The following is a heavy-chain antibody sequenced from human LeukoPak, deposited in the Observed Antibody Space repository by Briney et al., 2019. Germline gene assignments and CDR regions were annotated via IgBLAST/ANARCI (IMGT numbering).Heavy chain of an antibody. CDR2: IYSGGRT. D-gene: IGHD3-22*01. J-gene: IGHJ4*02. CDR3: TRESSSGYYLSY. V-gene: IGHV3-66*01. Sequence: GGSLRLSCAASGFTVSGNYMSWVRQAPGKGPEWVSVIYSGGRTYYSDSVKGRFTISRDISKNTVLLQMDSLRAEDTAVYYCTRESSSGYYLSYWGQGTLVTVSS. CDR1: GFTVSGNY.